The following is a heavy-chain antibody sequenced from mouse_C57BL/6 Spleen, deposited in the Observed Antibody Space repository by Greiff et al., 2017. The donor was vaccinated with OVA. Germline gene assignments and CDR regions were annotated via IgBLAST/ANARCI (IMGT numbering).Heavy chain of an antibody. Sequence: QVQLQQSGAELVRPGASVTLSCKASGYTFTDYEMHWVKQTPVHGLEWIGAIDPDTGGTAYNQKFKGKAILTADKSSSTAYMELRSLTSEDSAVYYCAITTDGYYDVWGTGTTVTVSS. J-gene: IGHJ1*03. D-gene: IGHD1-1*01. V-gene: IGHV1-15*01. CDR2: IDPDTGGT. CDR3: AITTDGYYDV. CDR1: GYTFTDYE.